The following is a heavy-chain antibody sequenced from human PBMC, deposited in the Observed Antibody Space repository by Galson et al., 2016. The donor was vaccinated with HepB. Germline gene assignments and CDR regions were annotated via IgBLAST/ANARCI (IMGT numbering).Heavy chain of an antibody. CDR2: IKSTTYGGAS. V-gene: IGHV3-49*03. Sequence: LRLSCATSGFTFGHYALSWFRQAPGKGLEWIGFIKSTTYGGASEYAASAKGRFSISKDDSKSTAYLQMNSLQIEDTAVYYCARGGYCSRGPCYPRIEYFDHWGQGILVTVSS. J-gene: IGHJ4*02. D-gene: IGHD2-15*01. CDR3: ARGGYCSRGPCYPRIEYFDH. CDR1: GFTFGHYA.